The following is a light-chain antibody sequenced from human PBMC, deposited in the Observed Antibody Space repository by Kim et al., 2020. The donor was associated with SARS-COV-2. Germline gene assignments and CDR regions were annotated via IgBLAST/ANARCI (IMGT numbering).Light chain of an antibody. CDR1: QSVSSY. CDR2: DAS. CDR3: QQRSNWPPYT. V-gene: IGKV3-11*01. Sequence: LSPGERATLSCKASQSVSSYLAWYQQKPGQAPRLLIYDASNRATGIPARFSGSGSGTDFTLTISSLEPEDFAVYYCQQRSNWPPYTFGQGTKLEI. J-gene: IGKJ2*01.